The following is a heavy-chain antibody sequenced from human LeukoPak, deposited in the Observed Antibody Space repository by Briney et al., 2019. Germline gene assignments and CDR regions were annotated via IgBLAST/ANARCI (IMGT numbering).Heavy chain of an antibody. D-gene: IGHD3-10*01. CDR1: GFTFSSYG. J-gene: IGHJ3*02. V-gene: IGHV3-23*01. CDR3: AKSMIRGVNDAFDI. CDR2: ISVSGDST. Sequence: GGSLRLSCAVSGFTFSSYGMSGVRQAPGKGLEWVSGISVSGDSTYYADSVKGRFTISRGNSKNTLYLQMNSLRAEDTAVYYCAKSMIRGVNDAFDIWGQGTMVTVSS.